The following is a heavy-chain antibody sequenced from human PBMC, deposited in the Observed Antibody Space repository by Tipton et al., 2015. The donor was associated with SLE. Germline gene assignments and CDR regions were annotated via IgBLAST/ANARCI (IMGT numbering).Heavy chain of an antibody. V-gene: IGHV4-59*13. J-gene: IGHJ6*02. D-gene: IGHD3-3*01. CDR3: AREKRDSDFWSSSYYYYGMDV. CDR2: IYYSGST. Sequence: TLSLTCTVSGGSINSYYWSWIRQPPGKGLEWIGYIYYSGSTNYNPSLKSRVTISVDTSKNQFSLKLSSVTAADTAVYYCAREKRDSDFWSSSYYYYGMDVWGRGTTVTVSS. CDR1: GGSINSYY.